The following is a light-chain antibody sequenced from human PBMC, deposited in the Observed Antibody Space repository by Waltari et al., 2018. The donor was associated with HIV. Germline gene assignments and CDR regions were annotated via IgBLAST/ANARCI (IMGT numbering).Light chain of an antibody. J-gene: IGLJ2*01. Sequence: SYDLTQAPSLSVSPGQAAKILCSGFNLSNNYVSRYQQKPGQSPLLLIFQDRKRPSGIPERFSGSSSGNTATLTISGTQSVDEADYFCQAWGNNTVVFGGGTKLTVL. CDR2: QDR. CDR1: NLSNNY. CDR3: QAWGNNTVV. V-gene: IGLV3-1*01.